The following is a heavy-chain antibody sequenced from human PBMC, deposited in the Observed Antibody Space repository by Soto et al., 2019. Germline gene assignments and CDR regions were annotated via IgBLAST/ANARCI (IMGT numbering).Heavy chain of an antibody. V-gene: IGHV3-23*01. Sequence: PGGSLRLSCVASGFSFSPYDMNWVRQAPGKGLEWVAGLTGSGDDTYYADSVKGRFTISRVNSKNILYLQMNNLRVDDTALYYCVRERKGYLDPWGQGTLVTVYS. CDR3: VRERKGYLDP. CDR2: LTGSGDDT. J-gene: IGHJ5*02. D-gene: IGHD2-21*01. CDR1: GFSFSPYD.